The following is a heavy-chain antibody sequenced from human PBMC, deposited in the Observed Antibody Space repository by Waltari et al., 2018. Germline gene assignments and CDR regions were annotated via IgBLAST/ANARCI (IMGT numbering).Heavy chain of an antibody. CDR2: ASFDGSTT. CDR1: GFSLSYFG. V-gene: IGHV3-30*18. Sequence: QVQLVESGGGVVQPGMSLRLSCAPSGFSLSYFGMHWVRQAPGKGLEWVALASFDGSTTYYADSVRGRFTISRDNSKNTLYLDINTLRVDDTAIYYCAKDAFGNTYLDHWGQGTLVTVSS. D-gene: IGHD3-10*01. CDR3: AKDAFGNTYLDH. J-gene: IGHJ5*02.